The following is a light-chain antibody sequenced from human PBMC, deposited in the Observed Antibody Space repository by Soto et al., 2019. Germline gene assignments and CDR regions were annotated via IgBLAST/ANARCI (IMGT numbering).Light chain of an antibody. J-gene: IGLJ2*01. Sequence: QPALTQPASVSWSPGQSITISCTGTSSDVGGYNYVSWYQQHPGKAPKLMIYNVSNRPSGVSNRFSGSKSGNTASLTISGLQAEDEGHYYCSSFTSTNTVLFGGGTKVTVL. V-gene: IGLV2-14*01. CDR1: SSDVGGYNY. CDR2: NVS. CDR3: SSFTSTNTVL.